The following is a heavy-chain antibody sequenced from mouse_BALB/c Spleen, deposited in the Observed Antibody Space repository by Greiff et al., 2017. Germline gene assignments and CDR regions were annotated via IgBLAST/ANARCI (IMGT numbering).Heavy chain of an antibody. J-gene: IGHJ4*01. CDR1: GFSLTSYG. V-gene: IGHV2-2*02. CDR2: IWSGGST. CDR3: ARKGAMITYYYAMDY. D-gene: IGHD2-4*01. Sequence: VQGVESGPGLVQPSQSLSITCTVSGFSLTSYGVHWVRQSPGKGLEWLGVIWSGGSTDYNAAFISRLSISKDNSKSQVFFKMNSLQANDTAIYYCARKGAMITYYYAMDYWGQGTSVTVSS.